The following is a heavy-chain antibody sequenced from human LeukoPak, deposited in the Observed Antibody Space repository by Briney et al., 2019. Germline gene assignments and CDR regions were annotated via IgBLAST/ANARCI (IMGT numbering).Heavy chain of an antibody. D-gene: IGHD5-12*01. CDR3: ASSGYSGYDYFDY. Sequence: ASVTVSCKASGYTFTGYYMHWVRQAPGQGLEWMGWINPNSGGTNYAQKFQGWVTMTRDTSISTAYMELSRLRSDDTAVYYCASSGYSGYDYFDYWGQGTLVTVSS. CDR2: INPNSGGT. V-gene: IGHV1-2*04. CDR1: GYTFTGYY. J-gene: IGHJ4*02.